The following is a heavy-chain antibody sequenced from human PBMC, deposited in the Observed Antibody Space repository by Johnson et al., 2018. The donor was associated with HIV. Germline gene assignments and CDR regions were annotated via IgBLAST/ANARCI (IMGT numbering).Heavy chain of an antibody. CDR1: GFTFDDYG. CDR2: IKQDGSEK. J-gene: IGHJ3*02. V-gene: IGHV3-7*04. CDR3: ARHTGYDAFDI. D-gene: IGHD3-22*01. Sequence: VQLVESGGGVVRPGGSLRLSCAASGFTFDDYGMSWVRQAPGKGLEWVANIKQDGSEKYYVDSVKGRFTISRDNAKNSLYLQMNSLRAEDTAVYYCARHTGYDAFDIWGQGTMVTVSS.